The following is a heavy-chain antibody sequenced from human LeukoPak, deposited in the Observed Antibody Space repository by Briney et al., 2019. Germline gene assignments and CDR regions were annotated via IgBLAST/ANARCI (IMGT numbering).Heavy chain of an antibody. V-gene: IGHV3-30*02. Sequence: PGGSLRLSCAASGFTFSSYGMHWVRQAPGKGLEWVAFIRFDGSDKFYADSVKGRFTVSRDNSKNTLFLQMNSLRTEDTALYYCAKDLWRSGWGSAAAFDYWGQGTLVTVSS. D-gene: IGHD6-19*01. CDR2: IRFDGSDK. CDR1: GFTFSSYG. CDR3: AKDLWRSGWGSAAAFDY. J-gene: IGHJ4*02.